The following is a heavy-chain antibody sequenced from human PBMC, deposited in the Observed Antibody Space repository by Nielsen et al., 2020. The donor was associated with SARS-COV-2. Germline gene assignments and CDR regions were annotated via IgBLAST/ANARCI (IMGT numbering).Heavy chain of an antibody. D-gene: IGHD1-26*01. V-gene: IGHV4-4*02. CDR1: GGSISDDY. CDR2: IYYTGTT. CDR3: ARSGGNYFPYYYYGMNV. Sequence: GSLRLSCTVSGGSISDDYWSWVRQSPGKGLEWIGEIYYTGTTSYNPSLKSRVSISVDQSKNQFSLNLSSLTAADTAVYYCARSGGNYFPYYYYGMNVWGPGTTVTVSS. J-gene: IGHJ6*02.